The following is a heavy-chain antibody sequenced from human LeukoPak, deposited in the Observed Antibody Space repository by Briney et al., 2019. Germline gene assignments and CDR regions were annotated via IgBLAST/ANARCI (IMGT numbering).Heavy chain of an antibody. CDR3: AKGVVVPAASSAFDY. Sequence: GGSLRLSCAASGFTFSSYAMSWDRQAPGKGLEWVSAISGSGGSTYYADSVKGRFTISRDNSKNTLYLQMNSLRAEDTAVYYCAKGVVVPAASSAFDYWGQGTLVSVSS. J-gene: IGHJ4*02. V-gene: IGHV3-23*01. CDR1: GFTFSSYA. D-gene: IGHD2-2*01. CDR2: ISGSGGST.